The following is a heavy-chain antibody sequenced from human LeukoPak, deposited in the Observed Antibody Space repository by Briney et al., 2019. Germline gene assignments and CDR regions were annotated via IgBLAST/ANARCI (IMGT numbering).Heavy chain of an antibody. D-gene: IGHD6-19*01. CDR3: AKGRQWLSSGY. V-gene: IGHV3-23*01. J-gene: IGHJ4*02. CDR2: ISGSGGST. CDR1: GFTVSSNY. Sequence: GGSLRLSCAASGFTVSSNYMSWVRQAPGKGLEWVSAISGSGGSTYYADSVKGRFTISRDNSKNTLYLQMNSLRAEDTAVYYCAKGRQWLSSGYWGQGTLVTVSS.